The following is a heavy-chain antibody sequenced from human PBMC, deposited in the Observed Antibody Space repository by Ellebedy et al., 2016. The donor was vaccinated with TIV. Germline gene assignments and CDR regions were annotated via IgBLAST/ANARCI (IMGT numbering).Heavy chain of an antibody. D-gene: IGHD5-24*01. CDR2: IKQDGSVT. CDR1: GLTFGSFW. Sequence: GESLKISXADSGLTFGSFWMAWIRHAPGKGLEWLANIKQDGSVTNYVDSVKGRFTISRDNSKNSMYLQMNSLRAEDTAVYYCARDQGGGYFNFDHWGQGTLVTVSS. V-gene: IGHV3-7*01. J-gene: IGHJ4*02. CDR3: ARDQGGGYFNFDH.